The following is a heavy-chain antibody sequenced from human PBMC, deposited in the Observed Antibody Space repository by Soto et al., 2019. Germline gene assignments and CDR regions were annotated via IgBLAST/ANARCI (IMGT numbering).Heavy chain of an antibody. CDR1: GGSISSYY. J-gene: IGHJ3*02. CDR2: IYYSGST. Sequence: SETLSLTCTVSGGSISSYYWSWTRQPPGKGLEWIGYIYYSGSTNYNPSLKSRVTISVDTSKNQFSLKLSSVTAADTAVYYCARDLGSSQPHDAFDIWGQGTMVTVSS. CDR3: ARDLGSSQPHDAFDI. D-gene: IGHD1-26*01. V-gene: IGHV4-59*01.